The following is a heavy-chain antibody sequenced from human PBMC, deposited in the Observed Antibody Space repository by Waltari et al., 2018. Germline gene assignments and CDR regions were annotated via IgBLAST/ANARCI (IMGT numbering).Heavy chain of an antibody. D-gene: IGHD6-19*01. V-gene: IGHV5-51*03. J-gene: IGHJ4*02. Sequence: EVQLVQSGAEVKKPGESLKISCKASGYYFADFWIGWVRQMPGRGPEFVGIIIPGNSATRYSPTFQGQVTISADKSITIAYLQWSSLKASDSAIYYCAKRGAVTGFDYWGQGTLVTVSS. CDR3: AKRGAVTGFDY. CDR1: GYYFADFW. CDR2: IIPGNSAT.